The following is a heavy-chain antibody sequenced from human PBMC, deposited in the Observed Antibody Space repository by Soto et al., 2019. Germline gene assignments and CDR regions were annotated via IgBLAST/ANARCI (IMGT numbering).Heavy chain of an antibody. CDR2: IKQDGSES. V-gene: IGHV3-7*01. CDR1: GFTFSTIW. Sequence: GGSLRLSCAASGFTFSTIWMSWVRQAPGKGLEWVANIKQDGSESYYVDSVKGRFTISRDNAKNSLYLHMNSLRAEDTAVYYCARFRPGGYCDYWGQGTLVTVSS. J-gene: IGHJ4*02. CDR3: ARFRPGGYCDY. D-gene: IGHD3-10*01.